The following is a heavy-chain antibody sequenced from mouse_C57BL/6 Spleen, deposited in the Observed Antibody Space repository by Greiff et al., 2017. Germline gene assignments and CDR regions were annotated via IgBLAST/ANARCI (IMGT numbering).Heavy chain of an antibody. CDR3: ARRRSLRTGFDY. J-gene: IGHJ2*01. CDR2: IYPGSGST. Sequence: QVQLQQSGAELVKPGASVKMSCKASGYTFTSYWITWVKQRPGQGLEWIGDIYPGSGSTNYNEKFKSKATLTVDTSSSTAYMRLSSLTSEDSAVYYCARRRSLRTGFDYWGQGTTLTVSS. V-gene: IGHV1-55*01. CDR1: GYTFTSYW.